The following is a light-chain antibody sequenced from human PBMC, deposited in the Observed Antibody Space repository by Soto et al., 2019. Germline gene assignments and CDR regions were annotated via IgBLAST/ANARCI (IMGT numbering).Light chain of an antibody. Sequence: EIVMTQSPATLSVSPGERATVSCRASQSVSSNLAWYQQKPGQAPRLLIYGASTRATGIPARFSGSGSGTAFTLTISSLQSEDFAVYYCQQYNNWPPWTFGQGTKVEIK. CDR2: GAS. CDR1: QSVSSN. V-gene: IGKV3-15*01. CDR3: QQYNNWPPWT. J-gene: IGKJ1*01.